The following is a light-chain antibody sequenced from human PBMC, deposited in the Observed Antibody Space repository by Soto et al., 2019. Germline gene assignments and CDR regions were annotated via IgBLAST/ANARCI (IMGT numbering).Light chain of an antibody. J-gene: IGKJ2*01. CDR1: QSFSRR. Sequence: DIQMTQSPSTLSASVGDRVTITCRASQSFSRRLAWYQQKPGNAPKLLIYEASSLQSGVPWTFSGDGSGTEFTLTISSLQPDDFATYYCQQYDGFPYTFGQGTKLEIK. CDR2: EAS. CDR3: QQYDGFPYT. V-gene: IGKV1-5*03.